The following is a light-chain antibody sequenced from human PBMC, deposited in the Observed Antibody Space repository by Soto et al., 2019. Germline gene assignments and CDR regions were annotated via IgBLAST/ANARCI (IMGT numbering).Light chain of an antibody. CDR3: QQYGSSLFT. CDR2: DAS. CDR1: QSVRSS. J-gene: IGKJ4*01. Sequence: EIALTQPPATLPLSPGDRATLSCRASQSVRSSLAWYQQKPGQAPRLLIYDASKRATGIPARFSGSGSGTDFTLTISRLEPEDFAVYYCQQYGSSLFTFGGGTKVDI. V-gene: IGKV3-20*01.